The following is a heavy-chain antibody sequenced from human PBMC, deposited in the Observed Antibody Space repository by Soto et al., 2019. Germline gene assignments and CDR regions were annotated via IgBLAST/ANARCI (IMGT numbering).Heavy chain of an antibody. CDR1: GFTFSDYF. CDR2: ISSSGSNSI. V-gene: IGHV3-11*04. J-gene: IGHJ6*02. CDR3: VRDYVMDV. D-gene: IGHD3-10*02. Sequence: GGSLRLSCAASGFTFSDYFMTWIRQAPGKGLEWVSYISSSGSNSIYYADSVKGRFTISRDNAKNSLHLQMNSLRAEDTAVYYCVRDYVMDVWGQGTTVTAP.